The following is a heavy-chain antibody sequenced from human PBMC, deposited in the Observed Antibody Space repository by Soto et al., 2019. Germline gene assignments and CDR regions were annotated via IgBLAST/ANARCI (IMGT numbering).Heavy chain of an antibody. D-gene: IGHD2-15*01. J-gene: IGHJ6*02. CDR2: MNPNSGNT. V-gene: IGHV1-8*01. CDR1: GYTFTSYD. Sequence: ASVKVSCKASGYTFTSYDINWVRQATGQGLEWMGWMNPNSGNTGYAQKFQGRVTMTRNTSISTAYMELSSLRSEDTAVYYCARAGVAYCSGGSCYPYYYYGMDVWGQATTVTVSS. CDR3: ARAGVAYCSGGSCYPYYYYGMDV.